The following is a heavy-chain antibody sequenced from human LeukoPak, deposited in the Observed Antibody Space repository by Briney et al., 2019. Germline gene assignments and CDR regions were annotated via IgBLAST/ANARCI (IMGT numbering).Heavy chain of an antibody. CDR2: IYPGDSDT. CDR3: ARQIAVANFDY. Sequence: GASLKISCKGSGYSYTSYWIGWVRQMPGKGLEWMGIIYPGDSDTRYSPSFQGQVTISADKSISTAYLQWSSLKASDTAMYYCARQIAVANFDYWGQGTLVTVSS. D-gene: IGHD6-19*01. CDR1: GYSYTSYW. J-gene: IGHJ4*02. V-gene: IGHV5-51*01.